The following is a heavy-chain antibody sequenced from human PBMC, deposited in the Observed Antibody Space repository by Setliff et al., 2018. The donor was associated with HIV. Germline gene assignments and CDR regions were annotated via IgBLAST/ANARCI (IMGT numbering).Heavy chain of an antibody. J-gene: IGHJ5*01. V-gene: IGHV4-39*07. Sequence: SETLSLTCIVTGDSIISGSYYWAWIRQPPGKGLEWIGTIYNGGASHYNPSLKSRVIIFLDPSKNQFSLELTSVTAADTAVYYCAREAPSEPTRYYNFWSGYPDWFDSWGPGTLVTVSS. D-gene: IGHD3-3*01. CDR1: GDSIISGSYY. CDR2: IYNGGAS. CDR3: AREAPSEPTRYYNFWSGYPDWFDS.